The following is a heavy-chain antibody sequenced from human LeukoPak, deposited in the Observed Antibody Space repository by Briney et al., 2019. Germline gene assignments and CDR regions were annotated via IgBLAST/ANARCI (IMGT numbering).Heavy chain of an antibody. D-gene: IGHD3-3*01. V-gene: IGHV5-51*01. CDR3: ARKQNDFWSGYDGPTYAFDI. CDR2: IYPGDSDT. CDR1: GYSFTSYW. Sequence: GESLKISCKGSGYSFTSYWIGWVRQMPGKGLEWMGIIYPGDSDTRYSPSFQGHVTISGDKSISTAYLQWSSLKASDTAMYYCARKQNDFWSGYDGPTYAFDIWGQGTMVTVSS. J-gene: IGHJ3*02.